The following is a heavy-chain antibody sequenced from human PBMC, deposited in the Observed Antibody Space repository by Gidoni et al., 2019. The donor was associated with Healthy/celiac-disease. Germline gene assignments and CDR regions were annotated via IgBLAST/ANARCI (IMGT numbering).Heavy chain of an antibody. J-gene: IGHJ4*02. V-gene: IGHV1-3*01. CDR1: GYTVTSYA. CDR3: ARDSSLLWFGELFEVGFDY. CDR2: INAVNGNT. D-gene: IGHD3-10*01. Sequence: QVQLVQSGAEVKKPGASVKVSCKASGYTVTSYAMHWVRQAPGQRLEWMGWINAVNGNTKYSQKFQGRVTITRDTSASTAYMELSSLRSEDTAVYYCARDSSLLWFGELFEVGFDYWGQGTLVTVSS.